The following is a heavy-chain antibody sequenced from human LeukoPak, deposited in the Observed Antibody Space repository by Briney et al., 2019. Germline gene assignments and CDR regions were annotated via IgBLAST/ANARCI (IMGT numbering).Heavy chain of an antibody. Sequence: TGGSLRLSCAASGFTFSSYAMSWVRQASGKGLEWVSAISGSGGSTYYADSVKGRFTISRDNSKNTLYLQMNSLRAEDTAVYYCAKALMSINERRGGPGYWGQGTLVTVSS. CDR2: ISGSGGST. V-gene: IGHV3-23*01. CDR3: AKALMSINERRGGPGY. J-gene: IGHJ4*02. CDR1: GFTFSSYA. D-gene: IGHD6-6*01.